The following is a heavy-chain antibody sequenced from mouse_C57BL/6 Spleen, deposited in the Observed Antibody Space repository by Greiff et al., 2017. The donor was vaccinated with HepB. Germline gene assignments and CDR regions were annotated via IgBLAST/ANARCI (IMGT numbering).Heavy chain of an antibody. J-gene: IGHJ4*01. CDR3: ARRSMMVTTGYAMDY. V-gene: IGHV1-78*01. CDR1: GYTFTDHT. D-gene: IGHD2-3*01. CDR2: IYPRDGST. Sequence: VKLQESDAELVKPGASVKISCKVSGYTFTDHTIHWMKQRPEQGLEWIGYIYPRDGSTKYNEKFKGKATLTADKSSSTAYMQLNSLTSEDSAVYFCARRSMMVTTGYAMDYWGQGTSVTVSS.